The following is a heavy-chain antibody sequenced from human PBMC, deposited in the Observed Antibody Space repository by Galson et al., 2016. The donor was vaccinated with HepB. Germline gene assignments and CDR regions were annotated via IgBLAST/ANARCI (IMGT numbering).Heavy chain of an antibody. CDR3: VKDRPYGTGWYGCSES. CDR2: FRGRANT. CDR1: GFTFITSV. V-gene: IGHV3-23*01. Sequence: SLRLSCAASGFTFITSVMGWVRQTPGKGLEWVSRFRGRANTQYADSVRGRFTASRDDSKGTLFLQMTSLTADDTAVYYCVKDRPYGTGWYGCSESWGQGTLVIVSS. D-gene: IGHD6-13*01. J-gene: IGHJ5*02.